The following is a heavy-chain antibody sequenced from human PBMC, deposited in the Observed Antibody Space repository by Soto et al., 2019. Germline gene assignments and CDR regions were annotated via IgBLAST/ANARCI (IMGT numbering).Heavy chain of an antibody. V-gene: IGHV1-2*02. CDR1: GYTFTGYY. CDR2: INPNSGDT. D-gene: IGHD1-26*01. Sequence: ASVKVSCKASGYTFTGYYVHWVRQAHGQGLEWMGWINPNSGDTYLAQRFQGRVTMNRDTSRGTAYMELRGLTSDDTAEYYCAKGGAIVAAGTRVYLYNAMDVGGQGTTVTVSS. CDR3: AKGGAIVAAGTRVYLYNAMDV. J-gene: IGHJ6*02.